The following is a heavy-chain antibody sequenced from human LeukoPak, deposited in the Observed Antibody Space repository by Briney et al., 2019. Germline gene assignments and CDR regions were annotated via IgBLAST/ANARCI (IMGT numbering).Heavy chain of an antibody. CDR1: GYSINSAYY. V-gene: IGHV4-38-2*02. CDR3: ARGSLTDAFDI. CDR2: FYHSRNT. D-gene: IGHD3-16*02. Sequence: SETLSPTCTVSGYSINSAYYWGWIRQPPGKGLEWIGSFYHSRNTYYNPSLKSRVTISVNTSKNQFSLKLSSVTAADTAVYYCARGSLTDAFDIWGQGTMVTVSS. J-gene: IGHJ3*02.